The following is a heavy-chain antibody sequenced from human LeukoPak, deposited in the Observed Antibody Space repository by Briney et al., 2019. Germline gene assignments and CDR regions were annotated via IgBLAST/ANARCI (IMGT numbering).Heavy chain of an antibody. J-gene: IGHJ6*02. D-gene: IGHD1/OR15-1a*01. CDR1: GFTFSSYT. Sequence: GGSLRLSCAASGFTFSSYTMSWVRQAPGKGLEWGLAISGSGGSTYYADSVKGRFTISRDNSKNTLYLQMNSLRAEDAAVYYCAKGLRWANMPMDVWGQGTTVTVSS. V-gene: IGHV3-23*01. CDR2: ISGSGGST. CDR3: AKGLRWANMPMDV.